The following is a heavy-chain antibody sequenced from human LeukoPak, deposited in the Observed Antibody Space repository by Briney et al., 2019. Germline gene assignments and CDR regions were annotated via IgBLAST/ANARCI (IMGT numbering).Heavy chain of an antibody. J-gene: IGHJ4*02. V-gene: IGHV5-51*01. Sequence: GESLKISGKASGYSFSTYWIAWVRQMPGKGLELMGIIYPDDSDTRYSPSFQGQVTISADKSFNTSYLQWNSLQASDTAIYYCARLKGGLVKLRECYFDYWGQGTLVTV. CDR3: ARLKGGLVKLRECYFDY. CDR2: IYPDDSDT. CDR1: GYSFSTYW. D-gene: IGHD4-17*01.